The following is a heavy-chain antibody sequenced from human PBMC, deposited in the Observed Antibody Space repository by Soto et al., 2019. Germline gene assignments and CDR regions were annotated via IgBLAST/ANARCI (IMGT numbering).Heavy chain of an antibody. Sequence: LRLSCAASGFIFSNYWMSWVRQAPGKGLEWVANIKQDGAVRYYVDSVKGRFTISRDNAKSSLFLQMNSLTAEDTAAYYCVKRVGDDWGPGILVTVSS. J-gene: IGHJ4*02. D-gene: IGHD1-26*01. V-gene: IGHV3-7*03. CDR1: GFIFSNYW. CDR3: VKRVGDD. CDR2: IKQDGAVR.